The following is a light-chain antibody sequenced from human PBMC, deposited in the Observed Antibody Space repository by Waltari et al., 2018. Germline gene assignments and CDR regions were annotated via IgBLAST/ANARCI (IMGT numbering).Light chain of an antibody. CDR2: DVN. J-gene: IGLJ2*01. V-gene: IGLV2-11*01. CDR3: CSYAGTYIWI. Sequence: QSALTQPRSVSGSPGQSVTISCTGTSSDVGAFDYVSWYQHYPGKAPKLMIEDVNKRPHGVPDTFSGAKSCNTASLTIAGLQAEDEAVYYCCSYAGTYIWIFGGGTKLTVL. CDR1: SSDVGAFDY.